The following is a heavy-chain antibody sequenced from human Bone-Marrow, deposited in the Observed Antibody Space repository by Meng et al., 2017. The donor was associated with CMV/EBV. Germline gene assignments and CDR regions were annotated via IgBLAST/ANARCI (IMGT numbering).Heavy chain of an antibody. CDR2: IFYTGNA. V-gene: IGHV4-39*02. D-gene: IGHD3-10*01. Sequence: SETLSLTCTVYGDSIRSRDHYWVWVRQTPGKGLEWIGNIFYTGNAYQNPSLKSRVSMSVDTSKNHFSLRLTSVTAADTGVYYCARDSGGAPYGGMDVWGQGSTVTVYS. CDR1: GDSIRSRDHY. J-gene: IGHJ6*01. CDR3: ARDSGGAPYGGMDV.